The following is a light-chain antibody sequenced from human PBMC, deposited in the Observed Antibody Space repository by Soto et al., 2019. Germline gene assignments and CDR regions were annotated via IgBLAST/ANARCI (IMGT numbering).Light chain of an antibody. V-gene: IGLV2-8*01. CDR2: EVS. Sequence: QSALTQPPSASGSPGQSVTISCTGTSSDVGGYNYVSWYQQHPGKAPKLMIYEVSKWPSGVPDRFSGSKSGNTASLIVSGLQAEDEADYYCSSYAGSNNLVFGTGTKLTVL. J-gene: IGLJ1*01. CDR1: SSDVGGYNY. CDR3: SSYAGSNNLV.